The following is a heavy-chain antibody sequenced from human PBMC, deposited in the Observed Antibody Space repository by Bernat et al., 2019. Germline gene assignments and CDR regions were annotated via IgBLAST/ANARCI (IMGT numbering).Heavy chain of an antibody. CDR1: GGTFSSYA. V-gene: IGHV1-69*04. CDR2: IIPILGIA. J-gene: IGHJ5*02. Sequence: QVQLVQSGAEVKKPGSSVKVSCKASGGTFSSYAISWVRQAPGKGLEWMGRIIPILGIANYAQKFQGRVTITADKSTSTAYMELSSLRSEDTAVYYCARDMESAVHLVLNWFDPWGQGTLVTVSS. CDR3: ARDMESAVHLVLNWFDP. D-gene: IGHD3-16*01.